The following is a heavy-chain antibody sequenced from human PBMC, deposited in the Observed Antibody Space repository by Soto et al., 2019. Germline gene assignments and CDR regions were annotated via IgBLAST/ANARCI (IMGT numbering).Heavy chain of an antibody. CDR1: GFSLSTSGVG. J-gene: IGHJ4*02. CDR3: VRLLWFGELT. V-gene: IGHV2-5*02. Sequence: QITLKESGPTLVKPTQNLTLTCTISGFSLSTSGVGVGWIRQPPGKAPDWLALIYWDGDKRYSPSLKSRLTITKDTSKNQVVLTMTNMDPVDTATYYCVRLLWFGELTWGQGTLVTVSS. D-gene: IGHD3-10*01. CDR2: IYWDGDK.